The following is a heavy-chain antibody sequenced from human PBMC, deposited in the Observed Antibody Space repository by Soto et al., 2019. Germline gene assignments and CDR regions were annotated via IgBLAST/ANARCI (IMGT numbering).Heavy chain of an antibody. CDR1: GYSVSSSDYY. D-gene: IGHD2-15*01. CDR3: APLSVSLSGPYGIHV. CDR2: MLYSGLT. Sequence: ETLSLTCSVSGYSVSSSDYYWAWIRQPPGKGLEWIGSMLYSGLTYYNPSLKSRVTLSVDTSKNQFSVRLNSVTASDTAVYYCAPLSVSLSGPYGIHVWGQGTTVTVSS. V-gene: IGHV4-39*01. J-gene: IGHJ6*02.